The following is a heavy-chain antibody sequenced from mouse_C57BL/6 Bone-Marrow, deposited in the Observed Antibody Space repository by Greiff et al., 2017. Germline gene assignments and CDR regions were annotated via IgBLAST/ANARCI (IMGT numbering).Heavy chain of an antibody. J-gene: IGHJ3*01. D-gene: IGHD2-3*01. CDR1: GYTFTSYG. Sequence: QVQLKESGAELARPGASVKLSCKASGYTFTSYGISWVKQRTGQGLEWIGEIYPRSGNTYYNEKFKGKATLTADKSSSTAYMELRSLTSEDSAVYFCASLYDVYSAWFAYWGQGTLVTVSA. CDR2: IYPRSGNT. V-gene: IGHV1-81*01. CDR3: ASLYDVYSAWFAY.